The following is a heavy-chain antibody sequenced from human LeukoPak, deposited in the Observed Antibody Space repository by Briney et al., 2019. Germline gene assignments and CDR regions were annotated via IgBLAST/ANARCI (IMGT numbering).Heavy chain of an antibody. V-gene: IGHV3-74*01. J-gene: IGHJ4*02. D-gene: IGHD3-3*02. Sequence: GGSLRLSCAASGFTFSNYWMHWVRQAPGKGLVWVSRINSDGSGTRYADSVNGRSTISRDNAKNTLYLQMNSLRVEDTAVYYCARDAFVGSPFDCWGQGTLVTVSS. CDR3: ARDAFVGSPFDC. CDR2: INSDGSGT. CDR1: GFTFSNYW.